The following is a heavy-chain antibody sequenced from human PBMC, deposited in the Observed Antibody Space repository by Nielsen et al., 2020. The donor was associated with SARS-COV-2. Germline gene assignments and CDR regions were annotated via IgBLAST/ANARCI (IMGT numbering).Heavy chain of an antibody. V-gene: IGHV3-43*01. J-gene: IGHJ4*02. CDR2: ISWDGGST. CDR3: AKDPQMVAARGGFDY. CDR1: GLTFDDYT. D-gene: IGHD2-15*01. Sequence: GGSLRLSCAASGLTFDDYTMHWVRQAPGKGLEWVSLISWDGGSTYYADSVKGRFTISRDNSKNSLYLQMNSLRTEDTALYYCAKDPQMVAARGGFDYWGQGTLVTVSS.